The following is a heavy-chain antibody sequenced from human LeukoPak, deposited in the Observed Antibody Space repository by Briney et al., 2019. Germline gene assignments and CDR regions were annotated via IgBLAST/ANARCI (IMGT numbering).Heavy chain of an antibody. CDR1: GGSISSYY. CDR2: IFPSGSA. V-gene: IGHV4-4*09. Sequence: SETLSLTCTVSGGSISSYYWSWIRQSLVKGLEWIGYIFPSGSAFYNPSLESRVTISLDTSENQFSLTLSSVTAADTAVYYCARRNHYFYYMDVWGKGTTVTVSS. CDR3: ARRNHYFYYMDV. J-gene: IGHJ6*03.